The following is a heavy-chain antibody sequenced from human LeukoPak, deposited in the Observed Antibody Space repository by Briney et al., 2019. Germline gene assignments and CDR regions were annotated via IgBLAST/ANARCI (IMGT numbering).Heavy chain of an antibody. CDR1: GFTFSSDG. Sequence: GGSLRLSCAASGFTFSSDGMHWVRQAPGKGLEWVALIWYDGSNKYYADSVKGRFTISRDNFNNTLYLQMNSLRVEDTAVYYCAKDPYMSSTALDYWGQGTLVTVSS. V-gene: IGHV3-33*06. CDR2: IWYDGSNK. D-gene: IGHD6-6*01. CDR3: AKDPYMSSTALDY. J-gene: IGHJ4*02.